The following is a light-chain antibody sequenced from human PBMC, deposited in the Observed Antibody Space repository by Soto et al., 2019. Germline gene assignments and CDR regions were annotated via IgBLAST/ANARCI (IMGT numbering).Light chain of an antibody. CDR2: DVS. J-gene: IGLJ1*01. V-gene: IGLV2-14*01. Sequence: QSALTQPASVSGSPGQSITISCTGTSSDVGGYNYVSWYQQHPGKAPKLMIYDVSNRPSGXSXXFSGSKSGNTASLTISGLQAEDEADYYCSSYTSSSTLLYVFGTGTKLTVL. CDR1: SSDVGGYNY. CDR3: SSYTSSSTLLYV.